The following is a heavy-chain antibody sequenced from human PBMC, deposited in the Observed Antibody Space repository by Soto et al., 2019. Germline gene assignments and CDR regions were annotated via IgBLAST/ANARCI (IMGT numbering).Heavy chain of an antibody. CDR3: ARDGFEMATIRGFSRRPYYFDY. V-gene: IGHV4-59*01. CDR2: IYYSGST. CDR1: GGSISSYY. D-gene: IGHD5-12*01. J-gene: IGHJ4*02. Sequence: TLSLTCTVSGGSISSYYRSWIRQPPGKGLEWIGYIYYSGSTNYNPSLKSRVTISVDTSKNQFSLKLSSVTAADTAVYYCARDGFEMATIRGFSRRPYYFDYWGQGTLVTVSS.